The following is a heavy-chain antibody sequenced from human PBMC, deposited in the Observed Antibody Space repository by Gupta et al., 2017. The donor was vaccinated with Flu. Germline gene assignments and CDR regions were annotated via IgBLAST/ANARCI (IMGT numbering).Heavy chain of an antibody. CDR3: AGRGGGLGINYYYDMDV. D-gene: IGHD3-16*01. Sequence: QLHLEQSGAEVKKPGSSMKVSCKASGVTFSSCGLSWVRQAPGQGLEWMGGINPLFGTANYAQKFQGRVTITADKSTSTIYMEVHSLRSEDTAVFYCAGRGGGLGINYYYDMDVWGKGTTVTVSS. CDR2: INPLFGTA. CDR1: GVTFSSCG. J-gene: IGHJ6*03. V-gene: IGHV1-69*06.